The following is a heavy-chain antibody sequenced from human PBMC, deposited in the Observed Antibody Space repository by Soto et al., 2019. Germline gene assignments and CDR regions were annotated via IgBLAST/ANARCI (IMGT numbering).Heavy chain of an antibody. CDR3: ARGPRGYVYYHGMDV. CDR2: IDTSGTT. J-gene: IGHJ6*02. CDR1: GGSISSYY. V-gene: IGHV4-4*07. Sequence: QVQVHESGPGLVKPSETLSLTRTVSGGSISSYYCSWIRQAAGKGLEWIGRIDTSGTTNYNPALKSRVTMSVDASKNQFSLNLSSVTAADTAVYYCARGPRGYVYYHGMDVWGQGTTVTVSS. D-gene: IGHD3-10*01.